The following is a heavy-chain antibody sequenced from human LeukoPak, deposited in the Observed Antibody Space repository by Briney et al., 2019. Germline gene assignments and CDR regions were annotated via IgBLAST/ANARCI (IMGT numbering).Heavy chain of an antibody. D-gene: IGHD6-19*01. CDR3: ARGGIAVAGNYFDY. CDR1: GYTFTSYA. CDR2: IIPILGIA. Sequence: SVKVSCKASGYTFTSYAISWVRQAPGQGLEWMGRIIPILGIANYAQKFQGRVTITADRSTSTAYMELSSLRSEDTAVYYCARGGIAVAGNYFDYWGQGTLVTVSS. V-gene: IGHV1-69*04. J-gene: IGHJ4*02.